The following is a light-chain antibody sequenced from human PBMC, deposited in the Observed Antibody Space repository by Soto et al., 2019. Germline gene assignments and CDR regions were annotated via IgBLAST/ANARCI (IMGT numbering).Light chain of an antibody. CDR1: RSDVGGYNY. CDR3: SSYAGSNNLGV. Sequence: QSALTRPPSSSGSPGQSVTISCTGTRSDVGGYNYGSWYQQHPGKAPKLMIYEVSKRPSGVPDRFSASKSGNTASLTVSGLQAEDEADYYCSSYAGSNNLGVFGTGTKVTVL. CDR2: EVS. J-gene: IGLJ1*01. V-gene: IGLV2-8*01.